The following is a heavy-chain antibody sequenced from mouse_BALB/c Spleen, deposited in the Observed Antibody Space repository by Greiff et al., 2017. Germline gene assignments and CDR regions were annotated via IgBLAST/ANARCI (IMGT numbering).Heavy chain of an antibody. CDR2: IDPENGNT. V-gene: IGHV14-1*02. CDR1: GFNIKDYY. Sequence: EVQLQQSGAELVRPGALVKLSCKASGFNIKDYYMHWVKQRPEQGLEWIGWIDPENGNTIYDPKFQGKASITADTSSNTAYLQLSSLTSEDTAVYYCAMITTLGYFDVWGAGTTVTVSS. D-gene: IGHD1-1*01. J-gene: IGHJ1*01. CDR3: AMITTLGYFDV.